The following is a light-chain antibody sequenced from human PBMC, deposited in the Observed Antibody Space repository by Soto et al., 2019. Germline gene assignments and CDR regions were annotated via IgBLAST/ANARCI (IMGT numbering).Light chain of an antibody. CDR3: QQYYSYPTWT. V-gene: IGKV1-8*01. CDR2: AAS. CDR1: QGISSY. Sequence: AIRMTQSPSSLSASTGDRVTITCRASQGISSYLAWYQQKPGKAPKLLLYAASTLQSGVPSRFSGSGSGTDFSLTISCLQCEDFATYYCQQYYSYPTWTFGQGTKGEIK. J-gene: IGKJ1*01.